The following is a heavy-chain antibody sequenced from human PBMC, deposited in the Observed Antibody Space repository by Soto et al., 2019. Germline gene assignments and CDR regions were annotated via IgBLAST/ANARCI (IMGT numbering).Heavy chain of an antibody. V-gene: IGHV3-21*01. CDR3: ARGGEMGADAFDI. J-gene: IGHJ3*02. CDR2: ISSSSSYI. CDR1: GFTFSSYS. D-gene: IGHD1-26*01. Sequence: EVQLVESGGGLVKPGGSLRLSCAASGFTFSSYSMNWVRQAPGKGLEWVSSISSSSSYIYYADSVKGRITISRDNAKNSLYLQMNSLGAEDTGLYYWARGGEMGADAFDILGQGSMVTVST.